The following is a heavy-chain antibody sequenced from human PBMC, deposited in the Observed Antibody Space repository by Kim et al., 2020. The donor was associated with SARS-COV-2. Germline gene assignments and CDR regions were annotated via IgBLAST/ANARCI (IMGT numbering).Heavy chain of an antibody. J-gene: IGHJ6*02. CDR1: GFTFSSYW. D-gene: IGHD1-26*01. V-gene: IGHV3-7*03. CDR2: IKQDGSEK. Sequence: GGSLRLSCAASGFTFSSYWMSWVRQAPGKGLEWVANIKQDGSEKYYVDSVKGRFTISRDNAKNSLYLQMNSLRAEDTAVYYCARDRVVGATKREGNYYYYYGMDVWGQGTTVTVSS. CDR3: ARDRVVGATKREGNYYYYYGMDV.